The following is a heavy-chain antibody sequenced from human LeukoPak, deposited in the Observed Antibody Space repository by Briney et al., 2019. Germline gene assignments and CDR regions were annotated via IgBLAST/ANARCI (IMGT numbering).Heavy chain of an antibody. V-gene: IGHV4-34*01. D-gene: IGHD3-22*01. CDR1: GGSFSGYY. CDR2: VYYSGST. J-gene: IGHJ4*02. Sequence: SETLSLTCAVYGGSFSGYYWSWIRQPPGKGLEWIGSVYYSGSTYYSPSLKSRVTISVDTSKNQFSLKLSSVTAADTAICYCARHGNYDSSGYYSAFDYWGQGTLVTVSS. CDR3: ARHGNYDSSGYYSAFDY.